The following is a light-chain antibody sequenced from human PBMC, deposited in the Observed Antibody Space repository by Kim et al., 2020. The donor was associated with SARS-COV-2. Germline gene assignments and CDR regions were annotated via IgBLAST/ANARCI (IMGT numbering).Light chain of an antibody. V-gene: IGLV6-57*03. CDR2: EDN. J-gene: IGLJ2*01. Sequence: GKTVTSSATRVSGSIASNYVQWYQPRPGSAPTTVIYEDNQRPSGVPDRFSGSIDSSSNSASLTISGLKTEDEADYYCQSYDSSNVVFGGGTQLTVL. CDR1: SGSIASNY. CDR3: QSYDSSNVV.